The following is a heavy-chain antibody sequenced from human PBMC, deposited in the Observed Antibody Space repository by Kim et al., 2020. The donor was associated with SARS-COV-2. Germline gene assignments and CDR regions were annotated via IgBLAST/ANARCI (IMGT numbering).Heavy chain of an antibody. V-gene: IGHV5-10-1*01. CDR1: GYSFTSYW. J-gene: IGHJ4*02. D-gene: IGHD3-22*01. CDR3: ARGAPGVVVITTLDY. CDR2: IDPSDSYT. Sequence: GESLKISCKGSGYSFTSYWISWVRQMPGKGLEWMGRIDPSDSYTNYSPSFQGHVTISANKSISTAYLQWSSLKASDTAMYYCARGAPGVVVITTLDYWGQGTLVTVSS.